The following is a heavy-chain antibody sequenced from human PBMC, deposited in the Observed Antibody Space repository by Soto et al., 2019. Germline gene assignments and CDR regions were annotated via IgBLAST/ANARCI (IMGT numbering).Heavy chain of an antibody. CDR2: ISGGGGST. V-gene: IGHV3-23*01. Sequence: GGSLRLSCAASGFTFSSYGMSWVRQAPGKGLEWVSGISGGGGSTEYADSVKGRFTISRDNSKNTLYLQMNSLRAEDTAVYYCAKEASDCSSTSCFTNWFGPWGQGTQVTVSS. CDR3: AKEASDCSSTSCFTNWFGP. J-gene: IGHJ5*02. D-gene: IGHD2-2*02. CDR1: GFTFSSYG.